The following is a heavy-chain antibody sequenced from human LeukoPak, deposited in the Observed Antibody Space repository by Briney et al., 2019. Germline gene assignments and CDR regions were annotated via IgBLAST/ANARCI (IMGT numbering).Heavy chain of an antibody. CDR2: ISGSGGST. V-gene: IGHV3-23*01. CDR3: AKASAYYGSGSYSDY. Sequence: GGSLRLSCAASGFTFSSFAMSWVRQAPGKGLDWVSAISGSGGSTDYGDPVKGRFTISRDNSKNTLYLQMNSLRAEDTAVYYCAKASAYYGSGSYSDYWGQGTLVTVSS. D-gene: IGHD3-10*01. CDR1: GFTFSSFA. J-gene: IGHJ4*02.